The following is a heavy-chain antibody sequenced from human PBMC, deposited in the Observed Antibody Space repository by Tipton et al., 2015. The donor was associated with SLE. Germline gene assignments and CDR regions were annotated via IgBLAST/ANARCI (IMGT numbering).Heavy chain of an antibody. CDR1: GFIISRYW. Sequence: GSLRLSCAASGFIISRYWMTWVRQAPGKGLEWVANINQDGSEKYYADSVKGRFTISRDNSKNSLYLQMNSLRIEDTALYYCAKDDARVGDFLLSYWGQGTLVTVSS. CDR2: INQDGSEK. J-gene: IGHJ4*02. V-gene: IGHV3-7*03. CDR3: AKDDARVGDFLLSY. D-gene: IGHD2/OR15-2a*01.